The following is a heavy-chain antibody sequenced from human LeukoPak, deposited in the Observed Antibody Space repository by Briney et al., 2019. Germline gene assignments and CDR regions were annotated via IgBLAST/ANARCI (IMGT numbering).Heavy chain of an antibody. CDR3: AKAGIVGATIYDY. J-gene: IGHJ4*02. D-gene: IGHD1-26*01. CDR1: GFTFSSYA. V-gene: IGHV3-23*01. Sequence: GGSLRLSCAASGFTFSSYAVSWVRQAPGKGLQWVSALSGSGDRTYYADSVKGRFTISRDNSKNTLFMQMNSLRAEDTAVYYCAKAGIVGATIYDYWGQGTLITVSS. CDR2: LSGSGDRT.